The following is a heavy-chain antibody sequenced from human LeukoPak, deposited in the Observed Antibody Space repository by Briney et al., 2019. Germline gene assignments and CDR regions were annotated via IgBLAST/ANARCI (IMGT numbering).Heavy chain of an antibody. CDR2: INPSGGST. Sequence: ASVKVSCKASGYTFTSYYMHWVRQAPGQGLEWMGIINPSGGSTSYAQKFQGRVTMTRDTSTSTVYMELSSLRSEDTAVYYCARAYYYDSSDYYNFDYWGQGTLVTVSS. CDR1: GYTFTSYY. D-gene: IGHD3-22*01. CDR3: ARAYYYDSSDYYNFDY. V-gene: IGHV1-46*03. J-gene: IGHJ4*02.